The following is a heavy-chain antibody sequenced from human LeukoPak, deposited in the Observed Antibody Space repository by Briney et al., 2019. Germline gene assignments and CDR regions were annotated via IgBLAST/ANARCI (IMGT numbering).Heavy chain of an antibody. CDR2: ISSSSSTI. J-gene: IGHJ3*02. D-gene: IGHD1-26*01. Sequence: GGSLRLSCAASGFTFSSYSMDWVRQAPGKGLEWVSYISSSSSTIYYADSVKGRFTISRDNAKNSLYLQMNSLRAEDTAVYYCARDPTSGSYFDPYAFDIWGQGTMVTVSS. CDR1: GFTFSSYS. CDR3: ARDPTSGSYFDPYAFDI. V-gene: IGHV3-48*01.